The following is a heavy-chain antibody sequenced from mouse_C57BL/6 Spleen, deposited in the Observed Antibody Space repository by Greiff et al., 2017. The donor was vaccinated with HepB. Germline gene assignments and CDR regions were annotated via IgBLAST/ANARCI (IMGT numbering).Heavy chain of an antibody. Sequence: VQLQQSGAELARPGASVKLSCKASGYTFTSYGISWVKQRTGQGLEWIGEIYPRSGNTYYNEKFKGKATLTADKSSSPAYMELRSLTSEDSAVYFCARDYGSILRYFDVWGTGTTVTVSS. D-gene: IGHD1-1*01. V-gene: IGHV1-81*01. CDR3: ARDYGSILRYFDV. CDR1: GYTFTSYG. J-gene: IGHJ1*03. CDR2: IYPRSGNT.